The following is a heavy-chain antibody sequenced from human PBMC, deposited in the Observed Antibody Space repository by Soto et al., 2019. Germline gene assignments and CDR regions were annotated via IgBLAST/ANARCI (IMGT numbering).Heavy chain of an antibody. D-gene: IGHD3-22*01. CDR1: GGTFGSYA. Sequence: QVQLVQSGAEVKKPGSSVKVSCKTSGGTFGSYAISWVRQAPGQGLEWMGGIIPIFSTPNYAQKFQGRVTTTEDECTRTAYRAMGSRRSVDTAIYYCATPIQSYFDTRAQSAWLDPWGQGTLVTVSS. CDR3: ATPIQSYFDTRAQSAWLDP. J-gene: IGHJ5*02. V-gene: IGHV1-69*12. CDR2: IIPIFSTP.